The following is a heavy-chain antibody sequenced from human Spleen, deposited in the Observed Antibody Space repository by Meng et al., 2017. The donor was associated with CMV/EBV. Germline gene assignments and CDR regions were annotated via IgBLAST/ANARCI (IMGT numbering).Heavy chain of an antibody. CDR1: GFIFDDDG. J-gene: IGHJ4*02. D-gene: IGHD6-19*01. Sequence: AVSGFIFDDDGMSWSRQSPGRRLEWVSGITWNGVSTSYADSVKGRLTISRDNAENSLYLQMNSLRAEDTALYHCARVHSGGRYDDYWGQGALVTVSS. CDR3: ARVHSGGRYDDY. CDR2: ITWNGVST. V-gene: IGHV3-20*01.